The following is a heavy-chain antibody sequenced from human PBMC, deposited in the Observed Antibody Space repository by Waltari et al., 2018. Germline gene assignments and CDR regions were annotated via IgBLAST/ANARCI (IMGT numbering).Heavy chain of an antibody. V-gene: IGHV1-69*14. CDR2: IIPIFGTE. CDR3: ARGSSGWYSYYYYMDV. J-gene: IGHJ6*03. Sequence: QVQLVQSGAEVKKPGSSVKVSCKASGGTFSSYAISWVRQASGQGLEWMGGIIPIFGTENYAQKFQGRVTITADKSTSTAYMELGSLRSEDTAVYYCARGSSGWYSYYYYMDVWGKGTTVTVSS. D-gene: IGHD6-19*01. CDR1: GGTFSSYA.